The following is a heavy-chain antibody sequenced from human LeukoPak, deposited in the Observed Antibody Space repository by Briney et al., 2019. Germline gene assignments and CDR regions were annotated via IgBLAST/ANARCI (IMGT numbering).Heavy chain of an antibody. V-gene: IGHV4-30-4*08. CDR2: IYYSGST. J-gene: IGHJ3*02. CDR1: GGSISSGDYY. D-gene: IGHD3-22*01. Sequence: SETLSLTXTVSGGSISSGDYYWSWIRQPPGKGLEWIGYIYYSGSTYYNPSLKSRVTISVDTSKNQFSLKLSSVTAADTAVYYCARGDYYDSSGYYSSVAFDIWGPGTMVTVSS. CDR3: ARGDYYDSSGYYSSVAFDI.